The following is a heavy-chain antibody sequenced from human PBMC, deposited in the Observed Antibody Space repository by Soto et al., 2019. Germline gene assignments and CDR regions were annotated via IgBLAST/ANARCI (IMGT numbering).Heavy chain of an antibody. D-gene: IGHD3-22*01. CDR1: GDTFSSYA. Sequence: GASVKVSCKASGDTFSSYAINWVRQAPGQGLEWMGGIIPMFGTANYAQKFKGRVTITAGESTSTVYMELSSLRSEDTAVYYCARVGPAHYYDSSGYYSPLDYWGQGTLGHRLL. V-gene: IGHV1-69*13. CDR3: ARVGPAHYYDSSGYYSPLDY. CDR2: IIPMFGTA. J-gene: IGHJ4*02.